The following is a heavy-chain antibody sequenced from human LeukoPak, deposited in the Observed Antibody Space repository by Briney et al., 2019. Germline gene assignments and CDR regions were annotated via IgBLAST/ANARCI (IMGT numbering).Heavy chain of an antibody. Sequence: SETLSLTCAVYGGSFSGYYWSWIRQPPGKGLEWTGEINHSGSTNYNPSLKSRVTISVDTSKNQFSLKLSSVTAADTAVYYCASCSSWYGIDYWGQGTLVTVSS. V-gene: IGHV4-34*01. CDR2: INHSGST. J-gene: IGHJ4*02. D-gene: IGHD6-13*01. CDR3: ASCSSWYGIDY. CDR1: GGSFSGYY.